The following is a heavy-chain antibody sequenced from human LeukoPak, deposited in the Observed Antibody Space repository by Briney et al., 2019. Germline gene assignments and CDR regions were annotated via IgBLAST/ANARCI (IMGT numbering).Heavy chain of an antibody. CDR1: GFTFSSYW. V-gene: IGHV3-7*01. Sequence: GGSLRLSCAASGFTFSSYWMSWVRQAPGKGLEWVANIKQDGSEKYYVDSVKGRFTISRDNAKNSLYLQMNSPRAEDTAVYYCARAYYDFWSGYPHYFDYWGQGTLVTVSS. J-gene: IGHJ4*02. CDR2: IKQDGSEK. CDR3: ARAYYDFWSGYPHYFDY. D-gene: IGHD3-3*01.